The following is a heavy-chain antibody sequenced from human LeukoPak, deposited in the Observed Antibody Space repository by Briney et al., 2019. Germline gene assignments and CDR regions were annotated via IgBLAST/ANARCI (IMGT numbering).Heavy chain of an antibody. CDR1: GFTLSSYG. D-gene: IGHD1-26*01. J-gene: IGHJ4*02. CDR3: AKSRSGSPHSFDY. Sequence: GGTLRLSCAASGFTLSSYGMSWVRQAPGKGLEWVSGISGSGGSTYYADSVKGRFTISRDNSKNTLYLQMNSLRAEDTAVYYCAKSRSGSPHSFDYWGQGTLVTVSP. CDR2: ISGSGGST. V-gene: IGHV3-23*01.